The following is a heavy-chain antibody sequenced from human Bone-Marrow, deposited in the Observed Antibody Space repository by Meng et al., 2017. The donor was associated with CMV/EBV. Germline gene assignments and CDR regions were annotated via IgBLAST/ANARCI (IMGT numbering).Heavy chain of an antibody. V-gene: IGHV3-23*01. CDR3: AKDGGGGGYGVVDY. CDR1: GFTFSSYG. D-gene: IGHD5-12*01. Sequence: GESLKISCAASGFTFSSYGMHWVRQAPGKGLEWVSAISGSGDSTYYADSVKGRFTISRDNSKKTLCLQMNSLRAEDTAVYYCAKDGGGGGYGVVDYWGQGTLVTVSS. CDR2: ISGSGDST. J-gene: IGHJ4*02.